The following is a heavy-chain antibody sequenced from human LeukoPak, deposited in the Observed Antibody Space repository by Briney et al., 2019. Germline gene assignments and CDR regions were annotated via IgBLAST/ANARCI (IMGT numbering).Heavy chain of an antibody. CDR2: IYSSGST. CDR1: GGSISSSSYY. J-gene: IGHJ4*02. V-gene: IGHV4-39*07. CDR3: ARGRRSSSWYLNYFDY. Sequence: PSETLSLTCTVSGGSISSSSYYWGWIRQPPGKGLEWIGSIYSSGSTYYNPSLKSRVTISVDTSKNQFSLKLSSVTAADTAVYYCARGRRSSSWYLNYFDYWGQGTLVTVSS. D-gene: IGHD6-13*01.